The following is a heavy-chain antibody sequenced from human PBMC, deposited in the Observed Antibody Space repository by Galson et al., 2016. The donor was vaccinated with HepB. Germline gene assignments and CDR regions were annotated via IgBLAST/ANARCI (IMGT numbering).Heavy chain of an antibody. D-gene: IGHD2-21*01. J-gene: IGHJ5*02. CDR3: AGGMVIPPYARGSEWSDP. V-gene: IGHV4-61*02. CDR2: ISASGST. CDR1: GGLINSGSYH. Sequence: TLSLTCTVSGGLINSGSYHWTWIRQPAGKGLEWVGRISASGSTNYNPSLRSRVTISLDTSKNQFALKLSSVTAADTAVYYCAGGMVIPPYARGSEWSDPWGQGTLVIVSS.